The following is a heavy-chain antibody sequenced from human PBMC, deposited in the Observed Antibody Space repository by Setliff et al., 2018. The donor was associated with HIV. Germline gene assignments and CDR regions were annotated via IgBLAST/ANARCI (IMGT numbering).Heavy chain of an antibody. D-gene: IGHD3-22*01. CDR3: ARLTTTYYYDSSAYYHPV. J-gene: IGHJ4*02. Sequence: SETLSLTCAVYGGSFSGYYWSWIRQPPGKGLEWIGEINHSGSTNYNPSLKSRVTISVDTSKNQFSLKLSSVTAADTAVFYCARLTTTYYYDSSAYYHPVWGQGTLVSVSS. V-gene: IGHV4-34*01. CDR2: INHSGST. CDR1: GGSFSGYY.